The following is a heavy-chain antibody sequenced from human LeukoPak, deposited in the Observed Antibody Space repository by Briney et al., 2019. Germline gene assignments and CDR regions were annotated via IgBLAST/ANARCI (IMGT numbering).Heavy chain of an antibody. J-gene: IGHJ4*02. CDR2: TYYRSKWFS. V-gene: IGHV6-1*01. Sequence: SQTLSLTCAISGDSVSSDSADWNWIRQSPSRGLEWLGRTYYRSKWFSDYALSVKSRKTINADTYKNQFSLQLNAVTPEYTAVYYCARKGTVTTPFDYWGQGILVTVSS. CDR1: GDSVSSDSAD. CDR3: ARKGTVTTPFDY. D-gene: IGHD4-11*01.